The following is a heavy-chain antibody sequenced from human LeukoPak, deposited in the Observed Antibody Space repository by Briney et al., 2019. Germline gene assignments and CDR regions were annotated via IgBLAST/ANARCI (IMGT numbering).Heavy chain of an antibody. CDR2: INVKSGGT. CDR1: GYTFTSYY. V-gene: IGHV1-2*02. Sequence: ASVKVSCKTSGYTFTSYYMHWVRQAPGQGLEWIGWINVKSGGTNYAQKFQGRVTVTRDTSIRTAYMELSSLRSDDTALYYCARDSGYPYYFDFWGQGALVTVSS. D-gene: IGHD3-22*01. CDR3: ARDSGYPYYFDF. J-gene: IGHJ4*02.